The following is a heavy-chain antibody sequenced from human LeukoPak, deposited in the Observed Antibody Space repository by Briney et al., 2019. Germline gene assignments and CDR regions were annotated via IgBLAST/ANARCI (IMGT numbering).Heavy chain of an antibody. J-gene: IGHJ4*03. D-gene: IGHD5-12*01. CDR3: ASHAWVGYDYY. Sequence: SETLSLTCTVSGGSISSYYWTWIRQPPGKGLEWIGYIYYRGTTNYNPSLKSRVTISVDTSKNQFSLKLSSVTAADTAVYYCASHAWVGYDYYWGKGPWSPSPQ. V-gene: IGHV4-59*01. CDR2: IYYRGTT. CDR1: GGSISSYY.